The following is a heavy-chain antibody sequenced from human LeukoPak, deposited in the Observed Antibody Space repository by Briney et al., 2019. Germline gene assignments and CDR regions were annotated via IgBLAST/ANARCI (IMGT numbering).Heavy chain of an antibody. Sequence: GGSLRLSCAASGLTFTNAWISWVRQAPGKGPEWVGRIKSRGDGGTTDYAAPVNGRFTISRDDSKNTLFLQMNSLKTEDTAVYYCATFTSGWYWGQGTLVTVSS. J-gene: IGHJ4*02. CDR1: GLTFTNAW. CDR3: ATFTSGWY. CDR2: IKSRGDGGTT. V-gene: IGHV3-15*01. D-gene: IGHD6-19*01.